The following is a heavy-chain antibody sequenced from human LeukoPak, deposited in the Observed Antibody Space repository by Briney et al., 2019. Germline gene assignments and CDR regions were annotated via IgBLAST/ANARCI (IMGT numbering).Heavy chain of an antibody. CDR1: GYSFTSYW. D-gene: IGHD2-2*01. CDR3: ARGRVPAAYYYYYYMDV. CDR2: IYPGDSDT. Sequence: GESLKISCKGSGYSFTSYWIGWVRQMLGKGLEWMGIIYPGDSDTRYSPSFQGQVAISADKSISTAYLQWSSLKASDTAMYYCARGRVPAAYYYYYYMDVWGKGTTVTVSS. V-gene: IGHV5-51*01. J-gene: IGHJ6*03.